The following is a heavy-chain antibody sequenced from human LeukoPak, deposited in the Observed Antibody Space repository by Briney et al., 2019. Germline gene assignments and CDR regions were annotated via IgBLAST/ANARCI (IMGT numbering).Heavy chain of an antibody. CDR1: GFTFSSYS. V-gene: IGHV3-21*01. CDR2: ISSSSSYI. D-gene: IGHD2-21*01. J-gene: IGHJ4*02. Sequence: GGSLRLSCAASGFTFSSYSMNWVRQAPGKGLEWVSSISSSSSYIYYADSVKGRFTISRDNAKNSLYLQMNSLRAEDTAVYYCASGGRHIVVVSNFDYWGQGTLVTVSS. CDR3: ASGGRHIVVVSNFDY.